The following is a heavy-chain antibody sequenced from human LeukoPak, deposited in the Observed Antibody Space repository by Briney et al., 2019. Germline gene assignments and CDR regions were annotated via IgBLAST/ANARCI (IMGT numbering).Heavy chain of an antibody. CDR1: GFTFSSYS. D-gene: IGHD6-13*01. CDR2: ISSSSSYI. CDR3: ARAPTSEQQLQFDY. V-gene: IGHV3-21*01. Sequence: GSLRLSCAASGFTFSSYSMNWVRQAPGKGLEWVSSISSSSSYIYYADSVKGRFTISRDNAKNSLYLQMNSLRAEDTAMYYCARAPTSEQQLQFDYWGQGTLVTVSS. J-gene: IGHJ4*02.